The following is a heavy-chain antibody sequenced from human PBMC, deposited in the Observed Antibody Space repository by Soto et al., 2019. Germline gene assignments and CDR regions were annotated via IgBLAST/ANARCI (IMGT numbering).Heavy chain of an antibody. Sequence: ASVKVSCKASGGTFSSYAISWVRQAPGQGLEWMGWISAYNGNTNYAQKLQGRVTMTTDTSTSTAYMELRSLRSDDTAVYYCAICSSTSCYKNSWFDPWGQGSLVTVSS. J-gene: IGHJ5*02. CDR3: AICSSTSCYKNSWFDP. D-gene: IGHD2-2*02. CDR2: ISAYNGNT. V-gene: IGHV1-18*01. CDR1: GGTFSSYA.